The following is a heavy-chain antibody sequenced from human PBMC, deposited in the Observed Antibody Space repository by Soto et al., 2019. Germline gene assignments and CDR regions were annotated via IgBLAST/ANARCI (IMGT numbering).Heavy chain of an antibody. J-gene: IGHJ4*02. Sequence: QITLKESGPTLVKPTQTLTLTCTFSGFSLSTIGVVLGWIRQPPGKALEWLALIYWNDDKRYSPSLKSRLTITKDTSKNQVVLTMTNMDPVDTATYYCAHIGSAAGTFPHFDYWGQGTLVTVSS. CDR2: IYWNDDK. CDR3: AHIGSAAGTFPHFDY. CDR1: GFSLSTIGVV. D-gene: IGHD6-13*01. V-gene: IGHV2-5*01.